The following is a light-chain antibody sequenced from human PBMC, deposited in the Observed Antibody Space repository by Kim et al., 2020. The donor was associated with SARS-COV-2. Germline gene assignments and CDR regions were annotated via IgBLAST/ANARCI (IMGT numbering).Light chain of an antibody. J-gene: IGKJ2*01. CDR3: QQDDNSPYT. V-gene: IGKV3-20*01. CDR1: QSVTSNN. CDR2: GTS. Sequence: EIVLTQSPGTLSLSPGERATLSCRASQSVTSNNLAWFQQKPGQAPGLLIYGTSSRATGIPDRFSGSGSGTDFTLTISRLEPEDFAVYYCQQDDNSPYTFGQGTKLEI.